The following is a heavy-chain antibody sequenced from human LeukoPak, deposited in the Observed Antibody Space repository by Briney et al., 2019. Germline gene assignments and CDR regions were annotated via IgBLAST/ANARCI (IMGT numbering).Heavy chain of an antibody. D-gene: IGHD4-11*01. CDR1: GFTFSSYG. CDR2: TWNDGSKK. V-gene: IGHV3-33*01. J-gene: IGHJ6*02. CDR3: ARDGGYSNYANSMDV. Sequence: GGSLRLSCAASGFTFSSYGMHWVRQAPGKGLERVALTWNDGSKKYYADSVKGRFTISRDNSENTLHLQMDSLRAEDTAVYYCARDGGYSNYANSMDVWGQGTTVTVSS.